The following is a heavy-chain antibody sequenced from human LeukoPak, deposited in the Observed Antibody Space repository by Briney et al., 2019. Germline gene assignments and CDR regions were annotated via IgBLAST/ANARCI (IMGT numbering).Heavy chain of an antibody. CDR3: AKDYRWLVYL. D-gene: IGHD6-19*01. V-gene: IGHV3-23*01. CDR1: GFTFSSYA. Sequence: GGSLRLSCTASGFTFSSYAMSWVRQAPGKGLEWVSGISGSGGGTYCADSVKGRFTISRDNSKNTLYLQMNSLRAEDTAVYYCAKDYRWLVYLWGQGTLVTVSS. J-gene: IGHJ5*02. CDR2: ISGSGGGT.